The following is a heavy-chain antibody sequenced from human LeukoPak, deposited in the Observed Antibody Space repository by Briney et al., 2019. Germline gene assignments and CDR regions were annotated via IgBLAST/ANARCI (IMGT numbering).Heavy chain of an antibody. CDR1: GFTFSSYT. CDR2: ISYDGSNK. D-gene: IGHD4-17*01. Sequence: GGSLRLSCAASGFTFSSYTMHWVRQAPGKGLEWVAVISYDGSNKYYADSVKGRFTISRDNSKNTLYLQMNSLRAEDTAVYYCAKSGRLLVARLGYFDLWGRGTLVTVSS. J-gene: IGHJ2*01. CDR3: AKSGRLLVARLGYFDL. V-gene: IGHV3-30-3*02.